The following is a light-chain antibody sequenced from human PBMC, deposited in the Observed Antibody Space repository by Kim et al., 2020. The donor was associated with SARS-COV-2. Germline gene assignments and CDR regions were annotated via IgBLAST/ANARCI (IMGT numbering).Light chain of an antibody. Sequence: QSALTQPRSVSGSPGQSVTISCTGTSSDVGTYKYVSWYQQHPGKAPKLLLYDVTKRPSGVPDRLSGSKSGNTASLTISGLQGEDEADYYCCSYAGSYVWVFGGGTKLTVL. J-gene: IGLJ3*02. CDR1: SSDVGTYKY. V-gene: IGLV2-11*01. CDR2: DVT. CDR3: CSYAGSYVWV.